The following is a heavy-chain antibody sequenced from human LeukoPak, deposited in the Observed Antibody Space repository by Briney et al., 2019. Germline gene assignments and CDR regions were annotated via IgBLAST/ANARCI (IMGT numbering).Heavy chain of an antibody. V-gene: IGHV4-31*03. CDR2: IYHSGST. J-gene: IGHJ4*02. CDR1: GGSISSGDYY. CDR3: ARGGYDCSTTSCYPLTFDY. D-gene: IGHD2-2*01. Sequence: PSETLSLTCTVSGGSISSGDYYWNWIRQHPGKGLEWIGYIYHSGSTYHNPSLKSRVTISVDMSENQFSLKLSSVTAADTAVYYCARGGYDCSTTSCYPLTFDYWGREPWSPSPQ.